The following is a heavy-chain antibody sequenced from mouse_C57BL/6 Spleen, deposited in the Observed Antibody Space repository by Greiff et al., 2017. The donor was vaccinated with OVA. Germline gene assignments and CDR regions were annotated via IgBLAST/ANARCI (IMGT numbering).Heavy chain of an antibody. CDR1: GFTFSSYG. V-gene: IGHV5-6*01. J-gene: IGHJ1*03. CDR3: ARHGVTTVEWYFDV. Sequence: EVQRVESGGDLVKPGGSLKLSCAASGFTFSSYGMSWVRQTPDKRLEWVATISSGGSYTYYPDSVKGRFTISRDNAKNTLYLQMSSLKSEDTAMYYCARHGVTTVEWYFDVWGTGTTVTVSS. D-gene: IGHD1-1*01. CDR2: ISSGGSYT.